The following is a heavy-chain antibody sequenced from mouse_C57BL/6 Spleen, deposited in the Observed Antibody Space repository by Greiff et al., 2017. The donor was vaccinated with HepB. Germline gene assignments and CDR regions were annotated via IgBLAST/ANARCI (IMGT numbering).Heavy chain of an antibody. D-gene: IGHD1-1*01. J-gene: IGHJ1*03. V-gene: IGHV1-85*01. Sequence: QVQLQQSGPELVKPGASVKLSCKASGYTFTSYDINWVKQRPGQGLEWIGWIYPRDGSTKYNEKFKGKATLTVDTSSSTAYMELHSLTSEDSAVYFCAYYYGSSYVWYFEVWGTGTTVTVSS. CDR3: AYYYGSSYVWYFEV. CDR2: IYPRDGST. CDR1: GYTFTSYD.